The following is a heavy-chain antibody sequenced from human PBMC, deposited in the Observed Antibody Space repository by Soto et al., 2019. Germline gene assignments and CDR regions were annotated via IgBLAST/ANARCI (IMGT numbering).Heavy chain of an antibody. CDR2: ISGSGGST. Sequence: GGSLRLSCAASGFTFSSYAMSWVRQAPGKGLEWVSAISGSGGSTYYADSVKGRFTISRDNSKNTLYLQMNSLRAEDTAVYYCAKEGSRGATPNVRYYYGMDVWGQGTTVTV. CDR1: GFTFSSYA. CDR3: AKEGSRGATPNVRYYYGMDV. V-gene: IGHV3-23*01. J-gene: IGHJ6*02. D-gene: IGHD1-26*01.